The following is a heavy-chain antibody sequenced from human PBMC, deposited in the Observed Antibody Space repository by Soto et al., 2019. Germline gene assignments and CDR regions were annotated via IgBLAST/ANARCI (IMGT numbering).Heavy chain of an antibody. Sequence: ASVKVSCKASGYTFTSYYMHWVRQAPGQGLEWMGIINPSGGSTSYAQKFQGRVTMTRDTSTSTVYMELSSLRSEDTAVYYCARDPTEVDYGGNSAYYYYYGMDVWGQGTLVTVSS. CDR3: ARDPTEVDYGGNSAYYYYYGMDV. J-gene: IGHJ6*02. V-gene: IGHV1-46*01. CDR2: INPSGGST. CDR1: GYTFTSYY. D-gene: IGHD4-17*01.